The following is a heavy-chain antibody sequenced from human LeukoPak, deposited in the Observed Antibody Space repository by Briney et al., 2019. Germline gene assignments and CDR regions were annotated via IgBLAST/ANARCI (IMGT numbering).Heavy chain of an antibody. CDR1: GGTFSSYA. J-gene: IGHJ4*02. CDR2: IIPIFGTA. Sequence: GASVKVSCKASGGTFSSYAISWVRQAPGQGLEWMGGIIPIFGTANYAQKFQGRVTITADESTSTAYMELSSLRSEDTAVYYCARALGIRYSSSWNPPPPGYWGQGTLVTVSS. D-gene: IGHD6-13*01. V-gene: IGHV1-69*13. CDR3: ARALGIRYSSSWNPPPPGY.